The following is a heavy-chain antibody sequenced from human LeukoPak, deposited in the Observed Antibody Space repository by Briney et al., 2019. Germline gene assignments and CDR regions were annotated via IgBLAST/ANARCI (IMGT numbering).Heavy chain of an antibody. J-gene: IGHJ5*02. D-gene: IGHD6-13*01. V-gene: IGHV4-30-2*01. CDR3: ARDKAIAAAGVPPNWFDP. Sequence: PSQTLSLTCAVSGGSISSGGYCWSWIRQPPGKGLEWIGYIYHSGSTYYNPSLKSRVTISVDRSKNQFSLKLSSVTAADTAVYYCARDKAIAAAGVPPNWFDPWGQGTLVTVSS. CDR1: GGSISSGGYC. CDR2: IYHSGST.